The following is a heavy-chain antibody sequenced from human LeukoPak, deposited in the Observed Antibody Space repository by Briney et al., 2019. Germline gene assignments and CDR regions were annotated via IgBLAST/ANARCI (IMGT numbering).Heavy chain of an antibody. J-gene: IGHJ4*02. CDR1: GFTFSSYA. V-gene: IGHV3-30-3*01. CDR2: ISYDGSNK. D-gene: IGHD3-22*01. Sequence: GGPLRLSCAASGFTFSSYAMHWVRQAPGKGLEWVAVISYDGSNKYYADSVKGRFTISRDNSKNTLYLQMNSLRAEDTAVYYCASLMANYYGSSGYYFGDYWGQGNLVTVSS. CDR3: ASLMANYYGSSGYYFGDY.